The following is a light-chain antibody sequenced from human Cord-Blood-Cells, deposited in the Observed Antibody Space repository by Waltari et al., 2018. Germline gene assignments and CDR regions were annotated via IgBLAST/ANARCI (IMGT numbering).Light chain of an antibody. CDR2: RNN. CDR1: SSNIGSNY. V-gene: IGLV1-47*01. CDR3: AAWDDSLIGYV. J-gene: IGLJ1*01. Sequence: QSVLTQPPSASGTPGQRVTISCSGSSSNIGSNYVYWYKQPPGTAPKLLIYRNNQRTSGVPDRFSGSTSVTSAALAISGLRSEDEADYYFAAWDDSLIGYVFGTGTKVTVL.